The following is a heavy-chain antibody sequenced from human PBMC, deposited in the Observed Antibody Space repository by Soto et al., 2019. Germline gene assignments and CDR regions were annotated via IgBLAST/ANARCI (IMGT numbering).Heavy chain of an antibody. D-gene: IGHD3-10*01. CDR1: GGSISSSGYY. J-gene: IGHJ4*02. CDR2: IYFSGST. CDR3: ERLYGTRGLIDF. V-gene: IGHV4-39*01. Sequence: PAETLSLTCAVSGGSISSSGYYWGWIRQPPGKGLEWIVSIYFSGSTYYNPSLKSRVTSSIDTSKIQFSLNLNSVTDAAMDEYSCERLYGTRGLIDFWGQGTLLTVSS.